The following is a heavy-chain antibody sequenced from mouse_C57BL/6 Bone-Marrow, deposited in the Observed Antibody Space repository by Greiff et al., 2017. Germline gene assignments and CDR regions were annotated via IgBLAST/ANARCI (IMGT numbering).Heavy chain of an antibody. CDR1: GYTFTSYW. V-gene: IGHV1-55*01. Sequence: QVQLQQPGAELVKPGASVTMSCKASGYTFTSYWITWVKQRPGQGLEWIGDIYPGSGSTNYTAQFKSKATLTVATSSRTAYMQLIILTAAASAVYSWARYGYYTWGQGTLVTVSA. CDR2: IYPGSGST. J-gene: IGHJ3*01. CDR3: ARYGYYT. D-gene: IGHD2-3*01.